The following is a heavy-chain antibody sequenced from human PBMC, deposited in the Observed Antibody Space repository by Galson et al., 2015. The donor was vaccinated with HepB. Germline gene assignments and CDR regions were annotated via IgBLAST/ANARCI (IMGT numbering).Heavy chain of an antibody. CDR1: GFTFSSYW. V-gene: IGHV3-74*01. Sequence: SLRLSCAASGFTFSSYWMHWVRQVPGKGLVWVSRINSDGSYITYAGSVKGRFTISRDNAKNTLYLQMNSPRAEDTALYYCARTRGAAAGIFDNWGQGSLVTVSS. J-gene: IGHJ4*02. CDR2: INSDGSYI. CDR3: ARTRGAAAGIFDN. D-gene: IGHD6-13*01.